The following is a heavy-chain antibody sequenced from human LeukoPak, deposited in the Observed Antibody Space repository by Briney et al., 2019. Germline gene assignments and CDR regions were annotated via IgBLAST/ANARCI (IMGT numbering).Heavy chain of an antibody. CDR1: GFTFSSYA. J-gene: IGHJ4*02. V-gene: IGHV3-30-3*01. D-gene: IGHD6-13*01. CDR2: ISYDGSNK. CDR3: ARDGKTTTTSYSSSWSFDY. Sequence: GGSLRLSCAASGFTFSSYAMHWVRQAPGKGLEWVAVISYDGSNKYYADSVKGRFTISRDNSKNTLYLQMNSLRAEDTAVYYCARDGKTTTTSYSSSWSFDYWGQGTLVTVSS.